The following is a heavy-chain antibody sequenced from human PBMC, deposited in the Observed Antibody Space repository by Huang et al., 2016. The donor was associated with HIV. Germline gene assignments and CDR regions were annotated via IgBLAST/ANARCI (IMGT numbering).Heavy chain of an antibody. CDR2: IRNDGMKK. CDR1: GFILSIYG. V-gene: IGHV3-30*02. D-gene: IGHD3-22*01. Sequence: VQLIESGGGVVQPGQSLRLSCATSGFILSIYGMHWVRQAPGKGLKWVAFIRNDGMKKNYADSVRGRFTVGRDNGNNTLFLQMRSLGVDDTAVYYCARGDYYDSSGYHPGYFDYWGQGILVTVSS. CDR3: ARGDYYDSSGYHPGYFDY. J-gene: IGHJ4*02.